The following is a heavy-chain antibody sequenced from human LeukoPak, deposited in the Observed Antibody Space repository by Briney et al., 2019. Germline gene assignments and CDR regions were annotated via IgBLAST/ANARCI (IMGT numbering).Heavy chain of an antibody. V-gene: IGHV3-48*03. CDR2: ISSSGSTI. J-gene: IGHJ6*03. CDR3: ARARTEDYDILTGYYILSYNYYYYMDV. Sequence: GGSLRLSCAASGFTFSSYEMNWVRQAPGKGLEWVSYISSSGSTIYYADSVKGRFTISRDNAKNSLYLQMNSLRAEDTAVYYCARARTEDYDILTGYYILSYNYYYYMDVWGKGTTVTISS. D-gene: IGHD3-9*01. CDR1: GFTFSSYE.